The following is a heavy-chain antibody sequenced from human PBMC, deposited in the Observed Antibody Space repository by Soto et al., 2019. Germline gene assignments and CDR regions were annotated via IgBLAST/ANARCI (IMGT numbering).Heavy chain of an antibody. J-gene: IGHJ6*03. V-gene: IGHV4-61*08. CDR2: IYYSGST. CDR3: ARLFTEYCSGGSCYYYYYYMDV. D-gene: IGHD2-15*01. Sequence: SETLSLTCTVSGGSISSDGYYWSWLRQQTGQGLEGIGYIYYSGSTNYNPSLKSRVTISVDTSKNQFSLKLSSVTAADTAVYNCARLFTEYCSGGSCYYYYYYMDVWGKGTTVTVS. CDR1: GGSISSDGYY.